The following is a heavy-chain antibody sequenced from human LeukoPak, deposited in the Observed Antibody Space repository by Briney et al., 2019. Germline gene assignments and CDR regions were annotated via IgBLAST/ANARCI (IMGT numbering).Heavy chain of an antibody. D-gene: IGHD6-13*01. CDR2: ISYDGSNK. Sequence: PGGSLRLSCAASGFTFSSYAMHWVRQAPGKGLEWVAVISYDGSNKYCADSVKGRFTISRDNSKNTLYLQMNSLRAEDTAVYYCARDGIAAAAPNWFDPWGQGTLVTVSS. CDR1: GFTFSSYA. J-gene: IGHJ5*02. V-gene: IGHV3-30*04. CDR3: ARDGIAAAAPNWFDP.